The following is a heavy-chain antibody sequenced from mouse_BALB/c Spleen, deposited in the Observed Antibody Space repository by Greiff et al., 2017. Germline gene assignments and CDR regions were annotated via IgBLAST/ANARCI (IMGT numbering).Heavy chain of an antibody. J-gene: IGHJ2*01. V-gene: IGHV5-6-4*01. CDR2: ISSGGSYT. CDR1: GFTFSSYT. CDR3: TRDGPPFGY. Sequence: EVQLQESGGGLVKPGGSLKLSCAASGFTFSSYTMSWVRQTPEKRLEWVATISSGGSYTYYPDSVKGRFTISRDNAKNTLYLQMSSLKSEDTAMYYCTRDGPPFGYWGQGTTLTVSS.